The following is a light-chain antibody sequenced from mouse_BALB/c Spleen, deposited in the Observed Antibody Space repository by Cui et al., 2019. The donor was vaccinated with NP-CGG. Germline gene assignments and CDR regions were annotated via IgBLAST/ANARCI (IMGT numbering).Light chain of an antibody. V-gene: IGLV1*01. Sequence: QAVVTQESALTTSPGETVIFTCRSSTGAVTTSNYANWVQEKSDHLFTGLIGGTKNRAPGVPARFSGSLIGDKAALTITGAQTEDEAIYFCALWYSNHWVFGGGTKLTVL. CDR3: ALWYSNHWV. CDR1: TGAVTTSNY. CDR2: GTK. J-gene: IGLJ1*01.